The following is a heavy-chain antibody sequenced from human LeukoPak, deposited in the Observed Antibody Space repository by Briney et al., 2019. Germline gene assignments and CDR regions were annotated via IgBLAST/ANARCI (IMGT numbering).Heavy chain of an antibody. CDR1: GFTFSSYA. V-gene: IGHV3-23*01. Sequence: GGSLRLSCAASGFTFSSYAMHWARQAPGKGLEWVSGISSSGSGGNTYYADSVKGRFTISRDSSRNTLFLHMNTLRAEDTAIYYCAKDRTVGASYWYFDLWGRGTLVTVSS. D-gene: IGHD1-26*01. CDR3: AKDRTVGASYWYFDL. CDR2: ISSSGSGGNT. J-gene: IGHJ2*01.